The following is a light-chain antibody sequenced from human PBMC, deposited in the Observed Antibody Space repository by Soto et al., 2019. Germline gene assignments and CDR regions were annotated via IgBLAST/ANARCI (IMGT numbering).Light chain of an antibody. Sequence: QSALTQPASVSGSPGQSITISCTGTSSDVGGYNYVSWYQQHPGKAPKVMIYEVSNRPSGVSNRFSGSKSGNTASLTISGLQAEDEADYYCSSYTSSRTWVFGGGTNLTVL. J-gene: IGLJ3*02. CDR1: SSDVGGYNY. V-gene: IGLV2-14*01. CDR2: EVS. CDR3: SSYTSSRTWV.